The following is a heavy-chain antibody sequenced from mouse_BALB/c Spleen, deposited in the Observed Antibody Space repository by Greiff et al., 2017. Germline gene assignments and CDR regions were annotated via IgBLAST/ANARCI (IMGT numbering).Heavy chain of an antibody. CDR2: IYPGNVNT. J-gene: IGHJ3*01. Sequence: VKLQESGPELVKPGASVRISCKASGYTFTSYYIHWVKQRPGQGLEWIGWIYPGNVNTKYNEKFKGKATLTADKSSSTAYMQLSSLTSEDSAVYFCATGPAWFAYWGQGTLVTVSA. V-gene: IGHV1S56*01. CDR1: GYTFTSYY. CDR3: ATGPAWFAY.